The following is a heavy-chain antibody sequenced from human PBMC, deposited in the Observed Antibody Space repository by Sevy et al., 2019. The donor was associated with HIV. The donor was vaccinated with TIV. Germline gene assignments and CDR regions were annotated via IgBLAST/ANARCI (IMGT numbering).Heavy chain of an antibody. V-gene: IGHV3-66*01. CDR2: IYSTGKT. CDR3: ARDREYSSSWGAFDI. D-gene: IGHD6-6*01. Sequence: GGSLRLSCGASGFTVSSNYMNWVRQAPGKGLEWVSVIYSTGKTYYADSVKDRFTISRDNSKNTLFLQMNSLRAEDPAVPYCARDREYSSSWGAFDIWGQGAMVTVSS. J-gene: IGHJ3*02. CDR1: GFTVSSNY.